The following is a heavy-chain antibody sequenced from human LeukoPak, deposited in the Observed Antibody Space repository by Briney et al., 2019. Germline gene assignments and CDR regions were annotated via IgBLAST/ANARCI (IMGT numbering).Heavy chain of an antibody. V-gene: IGHV1-46*01. J-gene: IGHJ6*02. D-gene: IGHD3-9*01. CDR3: ARDEVLRYFDYYYYGMDV. CDR1: GYTFTSYY. Sequence: ASVKVSCKASGYTFTSYYMHWVRQAPGQGLEWMGIINPSGGSTSYAQKFQGRVTMTRDTSTSTVYTELSSLRSEDTAVYYCARDEVLRYFDYYYYGMDVWGQGTTVTVSS. CDR2: INPSGGST.